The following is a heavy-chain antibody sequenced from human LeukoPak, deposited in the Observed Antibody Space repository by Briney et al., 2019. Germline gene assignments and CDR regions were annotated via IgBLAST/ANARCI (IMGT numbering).Heavy chain of an antibody. V-gene: IGHV2-5*01. Sequence: SGPTLVKPTQTLTLTCTFSGFSLSTSGVGVGWIRQPPGKALEWLALIYWNDDKPYSPSLKSRLTLTNDTSKNQVVLKLTNVDPEDTAIYYCAHTRGRSGYYFDFDFWGQGTLVTVSS. J-gene: IGHJ4*02. D-gene: IGHD3-22*01. CDR3: AHTRGRSGYYFDFDF. CDR1: GFSLSTSGVG. CDR2: IYWNDDK.